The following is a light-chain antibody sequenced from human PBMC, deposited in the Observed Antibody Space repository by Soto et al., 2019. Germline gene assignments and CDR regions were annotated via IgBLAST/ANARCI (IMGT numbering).Light chain of an antibody. V-gene: IGLV2-14*01. CDR2: ELS. J-gene: IGLJ3*02. CDR1: SREVGAYTY. CDR3: CSYTTSSTWV. Sequence: QSALTQPASVSGSSGQSITSSCTGTSREVGAYTYVSWYQQHSGKAPKLIIYELSHRPSGVSDRFSGSKSGNTASLTISGLQAEDEADFYCCSYTTSSTWVFGGGTKLTVL.